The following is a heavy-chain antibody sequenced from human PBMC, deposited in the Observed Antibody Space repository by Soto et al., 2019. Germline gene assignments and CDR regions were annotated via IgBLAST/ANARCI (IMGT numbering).Heavy chain of an antibody. CDR3: ARVNYCSGGSCYSRWFDP. CDR2: IYYSGST. CDR1: GGSISSGGYS. D-gene: IGHD2-15*01. V-gene: IGHV4-61*08. Sequence: SETLSLTCAVSGGSISSGGYSWSWIRQPPGKGLEWIGYIYYSGSTNYNPSLKSRVTISVDTSKNQFSLKLSSVTAADTAMYNCARVNYCSGGSCYSRWFDPWGQGTLVTVPQ. J-gene: IGHJ5*02.